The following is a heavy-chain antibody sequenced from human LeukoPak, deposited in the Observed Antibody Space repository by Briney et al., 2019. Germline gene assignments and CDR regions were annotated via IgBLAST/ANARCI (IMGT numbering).Heavy chain of an antibody. Sequence: GRSLRLSCAASGFTFSSVAMTWVRQAPGKGLQWLSTITGSDDETYYAESVKGRFTISRDYSKNTLHLQVNTLRVEDTAIYYCAKGPKLHSGYHPDFWGQGTLVTVSS. CDR2: ITGSDDET. CDR3: AKGPKLHSGYHPDF. D-gene: IGHD3-22*01. V-gene: IGHV3-23*01. J-gene: IGHJ4*02. CDR1: GFTFSSVA.